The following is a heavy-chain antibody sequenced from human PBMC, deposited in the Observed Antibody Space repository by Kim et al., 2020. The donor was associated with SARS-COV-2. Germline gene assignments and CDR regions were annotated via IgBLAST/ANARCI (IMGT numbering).Heavy chain of an antibody. J-gene: IGHJ4*02. CDR1: GFTFSTYG. CDR2: ITHDGTKT. V-gene: IGHV3-30*12. D-gene: IGHD6-13*01. CDR3: ARGRWYTNNWSYFDH. Sequence: GGSLRLSCTASGFTFSTYGMHWVRQAPGKGLEWVALITHDGTKTSYADSVKGRFTISRDNAKNSLYLQMNSLRAEDTAVYYCARGRWYTNNWSYFDHWGQGTLVTVSS.